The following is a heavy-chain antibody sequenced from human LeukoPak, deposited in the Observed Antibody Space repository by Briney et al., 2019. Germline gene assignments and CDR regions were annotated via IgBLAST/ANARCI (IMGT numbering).Heavy chain of an antibody. CDR1: GYTFTGYY. Sequence: ASVKVSCKASGYTFTGYYMHWVRQAPGQGLEWMGWINPNSGGTNYAQKFQGRVTMTRDTSISTAYMELSRLRSDDTAVYDCARGSGNSVYNWFDPWGQGTLVTVSS. V-gene: IGHV1-2*02. J-gene: IGHJ5*02. CDR3: ARGSGNSVYNWFDP. CDR2: INPNSGGT. D-gene: IGHD4-23*01.